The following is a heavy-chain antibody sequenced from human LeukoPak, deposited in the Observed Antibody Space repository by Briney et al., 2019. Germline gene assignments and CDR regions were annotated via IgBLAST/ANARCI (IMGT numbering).Heavy chain of an antibody. CDR3: ARLPLYYYDSSGYYDY. CDR2: IYYSGST. Sequence: SETLSLTCTVSGGSISSYYWSWIRQPPGKGLEWIGYIYYSGSTNYNPSLKSRVTISVDTSKNQFSLKLSSVTAADTAVYYCARLPLYYYDSSGYYDYWGQGTLVTVSS. CDR1: GGSISSYY. J-gene: IGHJ4*02. D-gene: IGHD3-22*01. V-gene: IGHV4-59*12.